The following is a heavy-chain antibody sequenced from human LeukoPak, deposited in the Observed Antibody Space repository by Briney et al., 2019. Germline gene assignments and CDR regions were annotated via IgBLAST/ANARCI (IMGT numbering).Heavy chain of an antibody. D-gene: IGHD3-22*01. V-gene: IGHV3-66*01. CDR3: ARDCSASSTDYYPLGY. J-gene: IGHJ4*02. Sequence: GGSLRLSCAASGFTVSSKYMSWVRQAPGKGLEWLSVIYNSGGTYYADSVKGRFTISRDNSKNTLYLQMNSLRVEDTAVYFCARDCSASSTDYYPLGYWGQGTLVTVSS. CDR2: IYNSGGT. CDR1: GFTVSSKY.